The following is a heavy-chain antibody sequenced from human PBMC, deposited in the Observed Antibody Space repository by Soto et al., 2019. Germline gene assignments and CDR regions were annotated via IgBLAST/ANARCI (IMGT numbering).Heavy chain of an antibody. CDR2: MSYDGART. CDR1: GFTFTSFT. Sequence: QVQLVESGGGVVQPGGSLRLSFATCGFTFTSFTMHWVLQAPGKGLEWIAVMSYDGARTDYADAVKGRFTISRDTSKNTLDLPMNHLTTDDTALYYCARDRPYGDPNWFDPWVQGTLVTVSP. D-gene: IGHD4-17*01. J-gene: IGHJ5*02. V-gene: IGHV3-30-3*01. CDR3: ARDRPYGDPNWFDP.